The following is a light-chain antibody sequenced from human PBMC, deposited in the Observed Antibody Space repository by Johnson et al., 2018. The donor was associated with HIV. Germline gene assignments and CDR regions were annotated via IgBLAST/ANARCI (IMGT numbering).Light chain of an antibody. CDR3: GTWDSSLSVNYV. V-gene: IGLV1-51*01. CDR1: SSNIGNNY. CDR2: DNN. J-gene: IGLJ1*01. Sequence: LTQPPSVSAAPGQKVTISCSGSSSNIGNNYVSWYQQLPGTAPKLLIYDNNKRPSGIPDRFSGSKSGTSATLGITGLQTGDEADYYCGTWDSSLSVNYVFGTGTKVTVL.